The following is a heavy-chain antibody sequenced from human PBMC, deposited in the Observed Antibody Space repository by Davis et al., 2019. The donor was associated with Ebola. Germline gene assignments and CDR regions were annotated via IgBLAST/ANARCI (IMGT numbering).Heavy chain of an antibody. J-gene: IGHJ2*01. V-gene: IGHV3-30-3*01. D-gene: IGHD2-2*01. Sequence: GESLKISCAASGFTFSSYAMHWVRQAPGKGLEWVAVISYDGSNKYYADSVKGRFTISRDNSKNTLYLQMNSLRAEDTAVYYCATKKYQLLWNSSWQHWYFDLWGRGTLVTVSS. CDR3: ATKKYQLLWNSSWQHWYFDL. CDR1: GFTFSSYA. CDR2: ISYDGSNK.